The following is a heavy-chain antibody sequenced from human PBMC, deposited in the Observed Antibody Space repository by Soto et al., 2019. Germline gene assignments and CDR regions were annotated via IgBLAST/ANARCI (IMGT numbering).Heavy chain of an antibody. CDR2: FDPEDGET. V-gene: IGHV1-24*01. Sequence: ASVKVSFKVSGYTLTELSMHWVRQAPGKGLEWMGGFDPEDGETIYAQKFQGRVTMTEDTSTDTAYMELSSLRSEDTAVYYCATDSGQQWPPRVFDYWGQGTLVTFSS. CDR3: ATDSGQQWPPRVFDY. J-gene: IGHJ4*02. CDR1: GYTLTELS. D-gene: IGHD6-19*01.